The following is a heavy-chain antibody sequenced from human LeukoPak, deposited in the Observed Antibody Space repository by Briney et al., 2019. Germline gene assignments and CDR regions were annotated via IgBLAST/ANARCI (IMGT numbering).Heavy chain of an antibody. D-gene: IGHD5-18*01. CDR2: MQYSGST. CDR1: GGSISRNNDY. CDR3: ARQAGYIYEPGWFDP. J-gene: IGHJ5*02. Sequence: SETLSLTCTVSGGSISRNNDYWAWIRQPPGKGLEWIGSMQYSGSTHYNPSLKSRVTISVDTSKKQFSLKVSSVTAADTAVYYCARQAGYIYEPGWFDPWGQGTLVTVSS. V-gene: IGHV4-39*01.